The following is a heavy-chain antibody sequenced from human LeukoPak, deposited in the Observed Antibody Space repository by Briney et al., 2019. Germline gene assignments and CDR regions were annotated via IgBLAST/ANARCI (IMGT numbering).Heavy chain of an antibody. CDR1: GGSISSSSYY. J-gene: IGHJ3*02. D-gene: IGHD3-22*01. CDR3: ARALTYSSGYYYQDRAFDI. CDR2: IYYSGST. V-gene: IGHV4-39*07. Sequence: SETLSLTCTVSGGSISSSSYYWGWIRQPPGKGLEWIGSIYYSGSTYYNPSLKSRVTISVDTSKNQFSLKLSSVTAADTAVYYCARALTYSSGYYYQDRAFDIWGQGTMVTVSS.